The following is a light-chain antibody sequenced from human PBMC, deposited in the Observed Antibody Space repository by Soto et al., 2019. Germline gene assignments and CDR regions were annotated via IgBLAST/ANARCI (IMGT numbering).Light chain of an antibody. Sequence: EIVMTQSPATLSVSPGERATLSCRASQSVSSNLAWYQHRPGQAPRLLIYGASTGATGVPARFSGSGSGTEFTLTISSLQPEDFATYYCQQLYSFPLTFGGGTKVDIK. V-gene: IGKV3-15*01. J-gene: IGKJ4*01. CDR3: QQLYSFPLT. CDR2: GAS. CDR1: QSVSSN.